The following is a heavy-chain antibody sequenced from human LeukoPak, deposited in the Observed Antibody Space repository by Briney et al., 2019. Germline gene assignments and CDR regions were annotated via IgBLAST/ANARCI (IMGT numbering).Heavy chain of an antibody. J-gene: IGHJ5*02. CDR3: ARHLRFGRIGNWFDP. D-gene: IGHD3-10*01. V-gene: IGHV4-39*01. Sequence: PSETLSLTCTVSGGSISSSSYYWGWIRQPPGKGLEWIGSIYYSGSTNYNPSLKSRVTISVDTSKNQFSLKLSSVTAADTAVYYCARHLRFGRIGNWFDPWGQGTLVTVSS. CDR2: IYYSGST. CDR1: GGSISSSSYY.